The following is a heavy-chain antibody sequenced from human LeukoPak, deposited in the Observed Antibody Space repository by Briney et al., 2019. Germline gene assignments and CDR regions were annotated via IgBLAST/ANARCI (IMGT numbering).Heavy chain of an antibody. V-gene: IGHV3-15*04. CDR3: TTDYDY. CDR1: GFSFSDAW. J-gene: IGHJ4*02. CDR2: IESKTDGGTT. Sequence: PGGSHRLSCAVSGFSFSDAWMSWVRQTPGKGLEWVGRIESKTDGGTTDYAAPVKGRFTISRDDSKNTLYLQMNSLKTEDTAVYYCTTDYDYWGQGTLVTVSS.